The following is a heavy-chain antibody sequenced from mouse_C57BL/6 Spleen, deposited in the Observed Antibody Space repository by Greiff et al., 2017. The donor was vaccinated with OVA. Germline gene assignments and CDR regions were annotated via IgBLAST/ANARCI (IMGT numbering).Heavy chain of an antibody. V-gene: IGHV1-39*01. J-gene: IGHJ1*03. CDR2: INPNYGTT. CDR3: ANLYYGSSYAYFDV. D-gene: IGHD1-1*01. CDR1: GYSFTDYN. Sequence: VQLQQSGPELVKPGASVKISCKASGYSFTDYNMNWVKQSNGKSLEWIGVINPNYGTTSYNQKFKGKATLTVDQSSSTAYMQLNSLTSEDSAVYYCANLYYGSSYAYFDVWGTGTTVTVSS.